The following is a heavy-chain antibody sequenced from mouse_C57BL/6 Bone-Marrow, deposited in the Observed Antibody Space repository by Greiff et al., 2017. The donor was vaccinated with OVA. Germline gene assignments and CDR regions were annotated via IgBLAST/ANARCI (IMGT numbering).Heavy chain of an antibody. CDR3: ARQTTVVATENYFDY. Sequence: QVQLQQSGAELARPGASVKLSCKASGYTFTSYGISWVKQRTGQGLEWIGEIYPRSGNTYYNEKFKGKATLTADKSSSTAYMELRSLTSEDSAVYFCARQTTVVATENYFDYWGQGTTLTVSS. V-gene: IGHV1-81*01. D-gene: IGHD1-1*01. CDR2: IYPRSGNT. J-gene: IGHJ2*01. CDR1: GYTFTSYG.